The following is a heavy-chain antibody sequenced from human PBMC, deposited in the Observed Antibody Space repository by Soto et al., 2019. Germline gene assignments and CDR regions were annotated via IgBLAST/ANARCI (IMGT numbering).Heavy chain of an antibody. Sequence: EVPLVESGGGLVQPGGSLRLSCAASGFSFSNYWMHWLRQVPGKGLVWVSRINGDGDYTNYADSVKGRFTISRDNTKNTLYRQMNSLRAEDTAVFYCARERGGYSSDFWGQGTLVTVSS. D-gene: IGHD2-15*01. CDR1: GFSFSNYW. J-gene: IGHJ4*02. CDR2: INGDGDYT. CDR3: ARERGGYSSDF. V-gene: IGHV3-74*01.